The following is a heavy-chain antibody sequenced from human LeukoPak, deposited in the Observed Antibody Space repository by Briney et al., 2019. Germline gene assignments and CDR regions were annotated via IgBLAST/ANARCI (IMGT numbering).Heavy chain of an antibody. CDR1: GGTFSSYA. CDR2: IIPIFGTA. D-gene: IGHD3-10*01. Sequence: ASVKVSCKASGGTFSSYAISWVRQAPGQGLEWMGRIIPIFGTANYAQKFQGRVTITTDESTSTAYMELSSLRSEDTAVYYCARAPVGYYGSGSYHAHAFDIWGQGTMVTVSS. V-gene: IGHV1-69*05. CDR3: ARAPVGYYGSGSYHAHAFDI. J-gene: IGHJ3*02.